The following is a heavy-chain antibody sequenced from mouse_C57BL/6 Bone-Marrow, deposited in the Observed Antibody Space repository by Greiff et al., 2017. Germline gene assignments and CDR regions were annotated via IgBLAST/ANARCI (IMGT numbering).Heavy chain of an antibody. Sequence: QVQLQQPGAELVKPGASVKMSCKASGYTFTSYWITWVKQRPGQGLEWIGDIYPGSGSTNYNEKFKSKATLTVDTSSSTAYMQLSSLTSEDSAVYYCAGRYYGGGSWFAYWGQGTLVTVSA. V-gene: IGHV1-55*01. CDR3: AGRYYGGGSWFAY. CDR1: GYTFTSYW. D-gene: IGHD1-1*01. J-gene: IGHJ3*01. CDR2: IYPGSGST.